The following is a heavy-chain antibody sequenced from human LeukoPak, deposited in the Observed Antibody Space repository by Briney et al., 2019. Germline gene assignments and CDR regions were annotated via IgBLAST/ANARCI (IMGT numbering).Heavy chain of an antibody. J-gene: IGHJ4*02. CDR2: IKQDGSAK. CDR3: ARRYFDY. CDR1: GFIFSDYW. V-gene: IGHV3-7*03. Sequence: RAGGSLRLSCVVSGFIFSDYWMSWVRQAPGKGLEWVANIKQDGSAKHYVDSVKGRFTISRDSAKNSLYLQMNSLRAEDTAIYYCARRYFDYWGQGTLVTVSS.